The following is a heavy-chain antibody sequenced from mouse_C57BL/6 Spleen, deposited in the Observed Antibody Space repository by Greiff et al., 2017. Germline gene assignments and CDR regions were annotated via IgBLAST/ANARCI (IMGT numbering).Heavy chain of an antibody. J-gene: IGHJ2*01. CDR1: GYTFTSYW. CDR3: VSADSSGYYFGY. Sequence: QVQLQQPGAELVKPGASVKLSCKASGYTFTSYWMQWVKQRPGQGLEWIGEIDPSDSYTNYNQKFKGKATLTVDTSSSTAYMQLSSLTSEDSAVYYCVSADSSGYYFGYWGQGTTLTVSS. V-gene: IGHV1-50*01. CDR2: IDPSDSYT. D-gene: IGHD3-2*02.